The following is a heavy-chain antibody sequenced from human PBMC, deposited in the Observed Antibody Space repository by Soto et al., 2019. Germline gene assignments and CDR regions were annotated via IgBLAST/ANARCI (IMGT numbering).Heavy chain of an antibody. CDR3: ARLGCSGGSCYSVGYWYFDL. J-gene: IGHJ2*01. CDR1: GGSISSYY. CDR2: IYYSGST. Sequence: SETLSLTCTVSGGSISSYYWSWIRQPPGKGLEWIGYIYYSGSTNYNPSLKSRVTISVDTSKNQFSLKLSSVTAADTAVYYCARLGCSGGSCYSVGYWYFDLWGRGTLVTVS. D-gene: IGHD2-15*01. V-gene: IGHV4-59*01.